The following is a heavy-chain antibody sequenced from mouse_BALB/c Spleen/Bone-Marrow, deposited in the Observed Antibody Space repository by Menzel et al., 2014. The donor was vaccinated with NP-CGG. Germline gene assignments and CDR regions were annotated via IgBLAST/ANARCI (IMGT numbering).Heavy chain of an antibody. CDR3: ARSTMRGAMDY. J-gene: IGHJ4*01. D-gene: IGHD2-4*01. CDR2: ITYSDNT. V-gene: IGHV3-2*02. Sequence: EVKLMESGPGLVKPSQSLSLTCTVTGYSITSDYAWNWIRQFPGNKLEWMGYITYSDNTSYNPSLKSRISITRDASKNQFFLQLNSVTTEDTATYYCARSTMRGAMDYWGRGTSVTVSS. CDR1: GYSITSDYA.